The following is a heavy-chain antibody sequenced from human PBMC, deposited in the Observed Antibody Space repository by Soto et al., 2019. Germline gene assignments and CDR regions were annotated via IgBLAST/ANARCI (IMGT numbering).Heavy chain of an antibody. J-gene: IGHJ6*02. Sequence: LRLSCAASGFTFSDYYMSWIRQAPGKGLEWVSYISSSGSTIYYADSVKGRFTISRDNAKNSLYLQMNSLRAEDTAVYYCARPHLTVAYGMDVWGQGTTVTVSS. CDR2: ISSSGSTI. D-gene: IGHD4-17*01. CDR1: GFTFSDYY. V-gene: IGHV3-11*01. CDR3: ARPHLTVAYGMDV.